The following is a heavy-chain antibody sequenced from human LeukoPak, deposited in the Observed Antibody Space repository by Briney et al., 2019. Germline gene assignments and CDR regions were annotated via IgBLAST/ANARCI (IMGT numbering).Heavy chain of an antibody. D-gene: IGHD2-2*01. CDR2: INCDGSST. J-gene: IGHJ4*02. CDR3: ARRWGYCSSASCSENFDY. V-gene: IGHV3-74*01. Sequence: GGSLRLSCAASGFTFSSYWMHWVRQAPGKGLEWVSRINCDGSSTTYADSVKGRFTISRDNAKNTLYVEMNSLRAEDTAVYYCARRWGYCSSASCSENFDYWGQGTLVTVSS. CDR1: GFTFSSYW.